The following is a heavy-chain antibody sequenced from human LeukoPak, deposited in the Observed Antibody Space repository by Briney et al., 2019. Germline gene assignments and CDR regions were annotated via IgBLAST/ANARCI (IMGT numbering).Heavy chain of an antibody. CDR1: GGSINSGSYY. D-gene: IGHD4-17*01. J-gene: IGHJ6*03. V-gene: IGHV4-61*02. CDR3: ARDYGDYAWYGAVRYYYYYMDV. Sequence: PLETLSLTCNVSGGSINSGSYYWSWIRQPAGKGLEWIGRIYTSGSTNYNPSLKSRVTISVDTSKNQFSLKLSSVTAADTAVYYCARDYGDYAWYGAVRYYYYYMDVWGKGTTVTVSS. CDR2: IYTSGST.